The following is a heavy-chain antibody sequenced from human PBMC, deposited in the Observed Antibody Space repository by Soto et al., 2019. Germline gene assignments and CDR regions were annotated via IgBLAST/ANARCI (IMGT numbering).Heavy chain of an antibody. CDR1: GYTFTSYG. D-gene: IGHD3-16*02. Sequence: QVQLVQSGAEVKKPGASVKVSCKASGYTFTSYGISWVRQAPGQGLEWMGWISAYNGNTNYAQKLQGRVTMTTDTSTSTAYMELRSLGSDDTPVYYCARVVITFGGVIVPPFAYWGQGTLVTVSS. CDR3: ARVVITFGGVIVPPFAY. CDR2: ISAYNGNT. J-gene: IGHJ4*02. V-gene: IGHV1-18*04.